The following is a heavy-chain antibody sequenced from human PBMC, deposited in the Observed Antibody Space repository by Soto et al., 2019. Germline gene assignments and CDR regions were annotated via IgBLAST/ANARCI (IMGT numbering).Heavy chain of an antibody. V-gene: IGHV3-48*02. Sequence: EVQLVESGGGLVQPGGSLRLSCAASGFTFSSHSMYWVRQAPGKGLEWVSYISPVGGDIHYADSVKGRFTFSRDMARSSLSLQMTRLRDEDTAVYFCARGRADTAYFESWGQGTLVTVSS. CDR3: ARGRADTAYFES. CDR2: ISPVGGDI. D-gene: IGHD2-2*02. CDR1: GFTFSSHS. J-gene: IGHJ4*02.